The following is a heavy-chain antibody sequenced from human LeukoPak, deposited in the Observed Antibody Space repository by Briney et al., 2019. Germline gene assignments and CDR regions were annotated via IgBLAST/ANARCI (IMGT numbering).Heavy chain of an antibody. CDR1: GGSISSYY. CDR2: IYYTGST. V-gene: IGHV4-59*01. D-gene: IGHD6-19*01. CDR3: AREDNSGWLDY. Sequence: PSETLSLTCTVSGGSISSYYWSWIRQPPGKGLEWIGYIYYTGSTNYNPSLKSRVTISMGTSKNHFSLKLSSVTAADTAMYYCAREDNSGWLDYWGQGTLVTVSS. J-gene: IGHJ4*02.